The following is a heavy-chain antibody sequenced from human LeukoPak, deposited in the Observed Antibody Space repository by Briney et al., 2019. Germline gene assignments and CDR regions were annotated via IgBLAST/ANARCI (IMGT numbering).Heavy chain of an antibody. D-gene: IGHD6-13*01. V-gene: IGHV1-69*06. CDR1: GGTFSSYA. CDR3: ATDRFGSSWYYFDY. Sequence: SVKVSCKASGGTFSSYAISWVRQAPGQGLEWMGGIIPIFGTANYAQKFQGRVTITADKSTSTAYMELSSLRSEDTAVYYCATDRFGSSWYYFDYWGQGTLVTVSS. CDR2: IIPIFGTA. J-gene: IGHJ4*02.